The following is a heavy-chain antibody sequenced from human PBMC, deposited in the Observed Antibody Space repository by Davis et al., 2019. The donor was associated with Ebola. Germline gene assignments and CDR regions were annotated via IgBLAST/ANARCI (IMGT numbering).Heavy chain of an antibody. CDR1: GFTFSSYS. CDR2: ISSSSSYI. CDR3: AGGWKGFH. Sequence: GESLKISCAASGFTFSSYSMNWVRQAPGKGLEWVSSISSSSSYIYYADSVKGRFTISRDNAKNSLYLQMNSLRAEDTAVYYCAGGWKGFHWGQGTLVTVSS. J-gene: IGHJ4*02. D-gene: IGHD1-1*01. V-gene: IGHV3-21*01.